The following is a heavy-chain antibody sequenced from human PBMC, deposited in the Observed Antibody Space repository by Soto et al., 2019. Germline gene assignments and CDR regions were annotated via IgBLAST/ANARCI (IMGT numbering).Heavy chain of an antibody. CDR3: ASSPDYGDYELDY. CDR2: IYYSGST. V-gene: IGHV4-59*01. D-gene: IGHD4-17*01. J-gene: IGHJ4*02. CDR1: GGSISSYY. Sequence: SETLSLTCTVSGGSISSYYWSLLRQPPGKGLEWIGYIYYSGSTNYNPSLKSRVTISVDTSKNQFSLKLSSVTAADTAVYYCASSPDYGDYELDYWGQGTLVTVSS.